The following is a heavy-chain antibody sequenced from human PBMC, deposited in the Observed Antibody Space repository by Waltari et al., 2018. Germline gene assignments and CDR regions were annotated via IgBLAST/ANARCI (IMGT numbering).Heavy chain of an antibody. CDR3: ARGLQTRKSGTYLNPFDL. CDR2: VTPKSGAT. D-gene: IGHD1-26*01. J-gene: IGHJ3*01. V-gene: IGHV1-2*02. Sequence: QVQLVQSGPEVKKTGASVKVSCKASGASFNANIVHWVRQVPGQGPQWMGWVTPKSGATKYAPKFQGRVSMTRDTSITTLYLELSSLRSDDTAIYYCARGLQTRKSGTYLNPFDLWGQGTKVTVSS. CDR1: GASFNANI.